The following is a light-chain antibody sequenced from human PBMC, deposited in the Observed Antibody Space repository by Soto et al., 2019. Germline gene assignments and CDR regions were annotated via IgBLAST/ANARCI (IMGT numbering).Light chain of an antibody. J-gene: IGLJ3*02. V-gene: IGLV2-14*01. CDR3: SSYTTSSTWV. CDR2: AVT. CDR1: SSDVGAYNY. Sequence: QSVLTQPASVSGSPGQSITISCTGTSSDVGAYNYVSWYQQHPGKAPKFVIYAVTYRPSGVSNRFSGSKSGNTASLTISGLQAKDEADYYCSSYTTSSTWVFGGGTKLTVL.